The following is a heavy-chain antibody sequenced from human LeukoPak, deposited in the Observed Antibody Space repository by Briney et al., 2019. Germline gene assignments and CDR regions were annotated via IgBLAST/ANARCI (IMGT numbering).Heavy chain of an antibody. CDR3: AGSRGYSYGEAFDY. CDR2: IYWDDDK. CDR1: GFSLSTSGVG. D-gene: IGHD5-18*01. Sequence: SGPTLVKPTQTLTLTCTFSGFSLSTSGVGVGWIRQPPGKALEWLALIYWDDDKRYSPSLKGRLTITKDTSKNQVVLTMTNMDPVDTATYYCAGSRGYSYGEAFDYWGQGTLVTVSS. J-gene: IGHJ4*02. V-gene: IGHV2-5*02.